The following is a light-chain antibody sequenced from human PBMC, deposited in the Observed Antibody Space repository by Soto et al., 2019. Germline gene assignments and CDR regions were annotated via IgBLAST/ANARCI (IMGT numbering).Light chain of an antibody. CDR3: QQRSDWPS. Sequence: EVVLTQSPATLSLSPGDRATLSCRASQSVSNYLAWYQQKLGQAPRLLIYDASNRATGIPARFSGSGSGTDFTLTIRSLEPEDFAVYYCQQRSDWPSFGQGTKLEIK. CDR1: QSVSNY. V-gene: IGKV3-11*01. CDR2: DAS. J-gene: IGKJ2*01.